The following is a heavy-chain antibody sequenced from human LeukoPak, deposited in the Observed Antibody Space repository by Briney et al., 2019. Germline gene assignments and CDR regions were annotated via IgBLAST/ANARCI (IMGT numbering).Heavy chain of an antibody. V-gene: IGHV4-39*01. CDR2: LYYSGST. J-gene: IGHJ4*02. CDR1: GGSISGSSYY. Sequence: SGTLSLTCTVSGGSISGSSYYWGWIRQPPGKGLEWIGSLYYSGSTYYNPSLKSRVTISVDTSKNQFSLKLDSVTAADTAVYYCARNASDSGTSYFDHWGQGTLVTVSS. CDR3: ARNASDSGTSYFDH. D-gene: IGHD1-26*01.